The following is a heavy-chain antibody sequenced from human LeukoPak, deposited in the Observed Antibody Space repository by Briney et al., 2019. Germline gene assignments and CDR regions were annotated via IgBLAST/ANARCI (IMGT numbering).Heavy chain of an antibody. CDR1: GGTISSSY. Sequence: SETLSLTCSDSGGTISSSYWSWMRQPPGKGLEWIGYIHYSGTTKYNPSLQSRVTISVDTSKNQFSLNLRSVTAADTAVYYCARGYFDSSGYSNPFDYWGQGTLVTVSS. J-gene: IGHJ4*02. V-gene: IGHV4-59*01. CDR3: ARGYFDSSGYSNPFDY. D-gene: IGHD3-22*01. CDR2: IHYSGTT.